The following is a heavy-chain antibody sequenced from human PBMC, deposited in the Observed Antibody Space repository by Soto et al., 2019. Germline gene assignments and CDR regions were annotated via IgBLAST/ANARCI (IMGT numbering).Heavy chain of an antibody. CDR3: ARDGHDSSGYYFDY. CDR1: SVSISSGGYY. D-gene: IGHD3-22*01. Sequence: SETLSLTCTVSSVSISSGGYYWSWIRQHPGRGLEWIGYIYYRGSTNYNPSLKSRVTMSVDTTKNQFSLKLTSVSAADTAVYYCARDGHDSSGYYFDYWGPGSLVTVS. CDR2: IYYRGST. V-gene: IGHV4-31*03. J-gene: IGHJ4*02.